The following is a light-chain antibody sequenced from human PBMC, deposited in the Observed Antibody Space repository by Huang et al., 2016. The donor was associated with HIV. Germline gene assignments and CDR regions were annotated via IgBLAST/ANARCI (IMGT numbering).Light chain of an antibody. CDR2: AS. V-gene: IGKV1-39*01. CDR1: QSVGNS. Sequence: DIQMTQSPSSLSASVGDRVTITCRTSQSVGNSLNWYQQKPGKAPELLIYASSLQAWVSSRFSGSGSGTDFTLIISSLQPEDFATYYCQQSYISPWTFDQGTKVDLK. J-gene: IGKJ1*01. CDR3: QQSYISPWT.